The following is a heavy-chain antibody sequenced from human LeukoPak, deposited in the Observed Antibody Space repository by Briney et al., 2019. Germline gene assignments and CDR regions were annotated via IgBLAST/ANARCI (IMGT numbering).Heavy chain of an antibody. Sequence: ASVTVSCKVSGYTLIDLSMHWVRQAPGKGLEWMGSFALEDGEKIYAQKFQGRVTMTEDTSTETAYMELSSLRSEDTAVYYCATAFAGNLVDYWGQGTLVTVSS. CDR2: FALEDGEK. D-gene: IGHD1-14*01. J-gene: IGHJ4*02. CDR1: GYTLIDLS. V-gene: IGHV1-24*01. CDR3: ATAFAGNLVDY.